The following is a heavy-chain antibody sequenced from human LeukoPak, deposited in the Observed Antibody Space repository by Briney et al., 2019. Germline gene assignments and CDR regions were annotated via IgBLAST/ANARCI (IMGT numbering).Heavy chain of an antibody. J-gene: IGHJ4*02. CDR1: GFTFSNYA. Sequence: GGSLRLSCTVFGFTFSNYAMHWVRQAPGKGLEWVSTISGGGDNTYYTDSVRGRFTISRDNSNSTLYLHMTSLRAGDTAVYYCAKTTTDYGDYRTYWGLGTLVTVSS. D-gene: IGHD4-17*01. CDR2: ISGGGDNT. V-gene: IGHV3-23*01. CDR3: AKTTTDYGDYRTY.